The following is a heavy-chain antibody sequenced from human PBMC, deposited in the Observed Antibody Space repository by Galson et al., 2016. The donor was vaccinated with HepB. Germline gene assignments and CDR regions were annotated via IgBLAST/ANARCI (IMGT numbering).Heavy chain of an antibody. V-gene: IGHV3-23*01. J-gene: IGHJ4*02. CDR2: INYSGSNT. CDR3: AKGKRYSDSGSYYVDY. Sequence: LRLSCAASGFTFRSYDMSWVRQAPGKGLEWVSGINYSGSNTYYADSVKGRFTISRDNSKNTLYLQMNSLRVEDSAVYYCAKGKRYSDSGSYYVDYWGQGTLVTVSS. D-gene: IGHD3-10*01. CDR1: GFTFRSYD.